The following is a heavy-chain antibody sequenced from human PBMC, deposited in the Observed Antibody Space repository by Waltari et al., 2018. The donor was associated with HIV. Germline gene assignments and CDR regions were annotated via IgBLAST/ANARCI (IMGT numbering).Heavy chain of an antibody. CDR1: GGSISSSSYY. D-gene: IGHD6-13*01. CDR3: AREGYSRAYYYYYYGMDV. V-gene: IGHV4-39*07. Sequence: QLQLQESGPGLVKPSETLSLTCTVSGGSISSSSYYWGWIRQPPGQGLEWIGSIYYSGSTYYNPSLKSRVTISVDTSKNQFSLKLSSVTAADTAVYYCAREGYSRAYYYYYYGMDVWGQGTTVTVSS. J-gene: IGHJ6*02. CDR2: IYYSGST.